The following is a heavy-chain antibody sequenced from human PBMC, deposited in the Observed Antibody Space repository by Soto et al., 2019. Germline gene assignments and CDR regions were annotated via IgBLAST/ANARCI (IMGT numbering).Heavy chain of an antibody. D-gene: IGHD3-9*01. V-gene: IGHV4-39*01. Sequence: SETLSLTCSVSGDSIDSDNYYWGWIRQPPGKGLEWIGSIYYRGNTYYNPSLKTRVTISLDKSKSQFSLKLNSVTAADSAVYFCARLEGLATISYYFDYWGQGTLVTVSS. CDR2: IYYRGNT. CDR1: GDSIDSDNYY. CDR3: ARLEGLATISYYFDY. J-gene: IGHJ4*02.